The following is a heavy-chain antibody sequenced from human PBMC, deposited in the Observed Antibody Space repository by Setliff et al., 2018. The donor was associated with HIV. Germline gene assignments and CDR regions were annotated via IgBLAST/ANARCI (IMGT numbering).Heavy chain of an antibody. D-gene: IGHD3-22*01. CDR1: GGSFSGYS. J-gene: IGHJ4*02. CDR2: INHSGST. Sequence: PSETLSLTCAVYGGSFSGYSWSWIRQSPGKELEWIGGINHSGSTNYNPSLKSRVAISVDTSKNQFSLKVTSGTAADTALYYCARQFGSGYYFDYWGQATLVTVSS. V-gene: IGHV4-34*01. CDR3: ARQFGSGYYFDY.